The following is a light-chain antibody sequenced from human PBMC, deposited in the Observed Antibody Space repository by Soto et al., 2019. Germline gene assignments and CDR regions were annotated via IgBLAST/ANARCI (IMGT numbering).Light chain of an antibody. J-gene: IGKJ1*01. Sequence: EIVFTQSPATLSLSPGQRATLSCRASQSVRSDYIAWYQQKPGQAPRLLIFGASSRATGIPDRFSGSGSGTDFTLTISRLEPEDFAVYYCQQYGSSPLWTFGQGTKVDIK. CDR2: GAS. V-gene: IGKV3-20*01. CDR3: QQYGSSPLWT. CDR1: QSVRSDY.